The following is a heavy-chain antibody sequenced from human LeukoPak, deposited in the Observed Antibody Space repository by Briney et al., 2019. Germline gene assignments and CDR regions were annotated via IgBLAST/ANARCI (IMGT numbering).Heavy chain of an antibody. J-gene: IGHJ4*02. Sequence: QPGGSLRLSCAAPGFTFSSYAMSWVRQAPGKGREWVSAISGCGGSTYSADSVKGRFPISRDNSKNTLYLQMNSLRAEDTAVYYCAKAQPYGELREWGQGTLVTVSS. V-gene: IGHV3-23*01. CDR1: GFTFSSYA. D-gene: IGHD4-17*01. CDR2: ISGCGGST. CDR3: AKAQPYGELRE.